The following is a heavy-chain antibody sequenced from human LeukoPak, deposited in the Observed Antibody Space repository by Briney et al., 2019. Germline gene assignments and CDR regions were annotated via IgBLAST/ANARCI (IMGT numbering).Heavy chain of an antibody. V-gene: IGHV3-9*01. CDR2: ISWNSGSI. CDR1: GFTFDDYA. D-gene: IGHD2-15*01. CDR3: ARGLCSGPYCYYYFYGMDV. J-gene: IGHJ6*02. Sequence: PGGSLRLSCAASGFTFDDYAMHWVRQAPGKGLEWVSGISWNSGSIGYADSVKGRFTISRDNSRDTLSLQMNNLRTEDTAVYYCARGLCSGPYCYYYFYGMDVWGQGTTVIVSS.